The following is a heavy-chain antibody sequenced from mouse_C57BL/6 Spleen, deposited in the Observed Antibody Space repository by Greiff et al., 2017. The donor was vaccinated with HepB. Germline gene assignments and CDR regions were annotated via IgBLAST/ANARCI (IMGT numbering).Heavy chain of an antibody. CDR2: ISSGGSYT. J-gene: IGHJ1*03. CDR3: ARQNDYDGYFDV. D-gene: IGHD2-4*01. Sequence: DVMLVESGGDLVKPGGSLKLSCAASGFTFSSYGMSWVRQTPDKRLEWVATISSGGSYTYYPDSVKGRFTISRDNAKNTLYLQMSSLKSEDTAMYYCARQNDYDGYFDVWGTGTTVTVSS. V-gene: IGHV5-6*02. CDR1: GFTFSSYG.